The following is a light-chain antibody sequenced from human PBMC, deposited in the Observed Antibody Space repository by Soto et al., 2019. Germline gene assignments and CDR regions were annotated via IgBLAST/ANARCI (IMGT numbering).Light chain of an antibody. CDR2: SNT. V-gene: IGLV1-44*01. Sequence: QSVLTQPPSASGTPGQRILISCSGSSSNIGNNAVNWFQQLPGTAPTLLIYSNTKRPSGVPDRFSGSKSGTSGSLAISGLQSEDEADYYCAVWDDRLNGFVFGSGTKLTVL. J-gene: IGLJ1*01. CDR1: SSNIGNNA. CDR3: AVWDDRLNGFV.